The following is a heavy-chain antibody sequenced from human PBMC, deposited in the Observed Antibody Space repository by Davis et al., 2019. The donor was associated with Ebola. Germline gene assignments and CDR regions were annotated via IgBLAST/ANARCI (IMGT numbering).Heavy chain of an antibody. J-gene: IGHJ3*02. V-gene: IGHV3-48*04. Sequence: PGGSLRLSCAASGFIFNSYSMNWVRQTPGKGLEWISYISSGTSTKYYADSVKGRFTISRDNAKNSLYLQMNSLRAEDTAVYYCASSLAIEAFDIWGQGTMVAVSS. CDR3: ASSLAIEAFDI. CDR1: GFIFNSYS. CDR2: ISSGTSTK.